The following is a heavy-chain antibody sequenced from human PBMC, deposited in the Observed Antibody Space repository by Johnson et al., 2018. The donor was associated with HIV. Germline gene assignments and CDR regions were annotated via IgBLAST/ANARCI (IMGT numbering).Heavy chain of an antibody. CDR3: ARAGESQQLPLGDAFDV. V-gene: IGHV3-66*01. Sequence: VQLVESGGSVVRRGGSLRLSCAASGFTFDDYAMHWVRQAPGKGLEWVSVLYSGGNTYYADSVRGRFTISRDNSKNTLYLQMSSLKVEDTAMYYGARAGESQQLPLGDAFDVWGQGTMVTVSS. J-gene: IGHJ3*01. D-gene: IGHD6-13*01. CDR2: LYSGGNT. CDR1: GFTFDDYA.